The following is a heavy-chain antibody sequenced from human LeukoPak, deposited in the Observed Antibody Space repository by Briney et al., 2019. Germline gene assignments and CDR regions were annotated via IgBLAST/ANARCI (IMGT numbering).Heavy chain of an antibody. V-gene: IGHV4-39*01. CDR2: IYHSSGT. Sequence: SETLSLTCSVSGGSISSSSSYWGWIRQPPGKGLEWMVRIYHSSGTYYNPSLQKRGTTSVDTTKNQYSLLLVSATAADAAVYYCAKIGAVACTYFQHWGQGTLVTVAS. CDR1: GGSISSSSSY. D-gene: IGHD6-19*01. J-gene: IGHJ1*01. CDR3: AKIGAVACTYFQH.